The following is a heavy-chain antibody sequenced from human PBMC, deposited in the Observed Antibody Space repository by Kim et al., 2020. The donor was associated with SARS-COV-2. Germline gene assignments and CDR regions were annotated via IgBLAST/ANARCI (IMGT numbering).Heavy chain of an antibody. J-gene: IGHJ3*02. CDR3: AKDPNNGGWPNDAFDI. CDR1: GFTFDDYA. CDR2: ISWNSGSI. D-gene: IGHD6-19*01. V-gene: IGHV3-9*01. Sequence: GGSLRLSCAASGFTFDDYAMHWVRQAPGKGLEWVSGISWNSGSIGYADSVKGRFTISRDNAKNSLYLQMNSLRAEDTALYYCAKDPNNGGWPNDAFDIWGQGTMVTVSS.